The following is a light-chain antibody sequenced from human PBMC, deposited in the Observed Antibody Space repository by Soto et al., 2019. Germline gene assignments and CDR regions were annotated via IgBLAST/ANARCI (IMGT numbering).Light chain of an antibody. Sequence: DVQLIQSPSTLSASIGDSVTITCRVSQAIRDWVAWYQQKPGKAPKLLLYDATSSDSGVPSRFSGSGSETEFTLTISGLQPDDFATYYCQQYASYSKTFGQGTRVEL. V-gene: IGKV1-5*01. J-gene: IGKJ1*01. CDR2: DAT. CDR3: QQYASYSKT. CDR1: QAIRDW.